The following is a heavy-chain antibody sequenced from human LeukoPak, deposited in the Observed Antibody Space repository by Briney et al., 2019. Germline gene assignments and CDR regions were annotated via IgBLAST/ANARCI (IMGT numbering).Heavy chain of an antibody. D-gene: IGHD3-22*01. CDR2: IKEDGSEE. J-gene: IGHJ3*01. Sequence: GGSLRLSCAVSGFSVSGYWMTWVRQAPGKGLECVANIKEDGSEEYYVDSVKGRFSISRDHSKNSLHLQMNSLRAEDTAVYYCARDWLAGNPYHAFDLWGKGTMVTVSS. CDR1: GFSVSGYW. CDR3: ARDWLAGNPYHAFDL. V-gene: IGHV3-7*01.